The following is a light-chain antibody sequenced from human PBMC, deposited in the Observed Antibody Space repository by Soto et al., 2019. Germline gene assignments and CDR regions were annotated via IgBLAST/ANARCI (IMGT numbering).Light chain of an antibody. J-gene: IGKJ3*01. CDR2: AAS. V-gene: IGKV1-39*01. Sequence: DIQMTQSPSSLSASVGDRVTITCRASQSISSYLNWYQQKPGKAPKLLIYAASSLQSGVPSRFSGSGSGTAFTLTISSLQPEDFATYYCQQSYSTLRTFGPVTTVYIK. CDR3: QQSYSTLRT. CDR1: QSISSY.